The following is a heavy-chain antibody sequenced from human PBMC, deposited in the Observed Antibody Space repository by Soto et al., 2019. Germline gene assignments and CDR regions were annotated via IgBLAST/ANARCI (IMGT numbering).Heavy chain of an antibody. V-gene: IGHV1-69*04. CDR3: ARDPPGWYYDSSGYYHDGSD. D-gene: IGHD3-22*01. Sequence: SVKVSCKASGGTFSSYTISWVRQAPGQGLEWMGRIIPILGIANYAQKFQGRVTITADKSTSTAYMELSSLRSEDTAVYYCARDPPGWYYDSSGYYHDGSDWGQGTLVTVSS. CDR1: GGTFSSYT. J-gene: IGHJ4*02. CDR2: IIPILGIA.